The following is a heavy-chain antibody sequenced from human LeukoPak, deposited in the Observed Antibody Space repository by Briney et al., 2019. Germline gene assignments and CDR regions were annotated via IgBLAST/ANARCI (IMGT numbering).Heavy chain of an antibody. V-gene: IGHV3-74*01. CDR3: ARVGGSNAFDI. J-gene: IGHJ3*02. Sequence: GGSLRLSCAASGFTFSSYWVHWVRQAPGKGLVWVSPINSDGSSTSYADSVKGRFTISRDNAKNTLSLQMNSLRAEDTTVYYCARVGGSNAFDIWGQGTMVIVSS. CDR2: INSDGSST. D-gene: IGHD1-26*01. CDR1: GFTFSSYW.